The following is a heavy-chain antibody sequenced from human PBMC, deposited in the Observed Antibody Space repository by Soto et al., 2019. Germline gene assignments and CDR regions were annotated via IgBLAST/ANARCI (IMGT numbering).Heavy chain of an antibody. CDR2: IIPIFGTA. CDR3: ARGTVTNPHWYFDL. J-gene: IGHJ2*01. Sequence: QVQLVQSGAEVKKPGSSVKVSCKASGGTFSSYAISWVRQAPGQGLEWMGGIIPIFGTANYAQKFQGRVPXXAXEXXSTAYMELSSLRSEDTAVYYCARGTVTNPHWYFDLWGRGTLVTVSS. CDR1: GGTFSSYA. V-gene: IGHV1-69*12. D-gene: IGHD4-17*01.